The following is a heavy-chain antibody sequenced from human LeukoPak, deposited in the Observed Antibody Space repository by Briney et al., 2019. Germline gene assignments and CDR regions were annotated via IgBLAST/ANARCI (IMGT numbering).Heavy chain of an antibody. V-gene: IGHV4-61*02. D-gene: IGHD2-8*01. Sequence: PSETLSLTCTVSGGSISSGSYYWSWIRQPAGEGLEWIGRIYTSGSTEYNPSLKSRVTISVDTSKNQFSLRLSSVTAADSAMYYCARGGMVYAPRNYYYMDVWGKGTTVTVSS. CDR3: ARGGMVYAPRNYYYMDV. J-gene: IGHJ6*03. CDR1: GGSISSGSYY. CDR2: IYTSGST.